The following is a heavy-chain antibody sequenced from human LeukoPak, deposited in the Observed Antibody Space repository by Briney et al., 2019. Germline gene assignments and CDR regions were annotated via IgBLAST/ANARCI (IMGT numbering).Heavy chain of an antibody. Sequence: GGSLGLSCAASGNYWMHWVRQAPGKGLVWVSHINSDGSWTSYADSVKGRFTISKDNAKNTVYLQMNSLRAEDTAVYYCVSFYETYWGRGTLVTVSS. CDR3: VSFYETY. D-gene: IGHD2/OR15-2a*01. CDR2: INSDGSWT. V-gene: IGHV3-74*01. CDR1: GNYW. J-gene: IGHJ4*02.